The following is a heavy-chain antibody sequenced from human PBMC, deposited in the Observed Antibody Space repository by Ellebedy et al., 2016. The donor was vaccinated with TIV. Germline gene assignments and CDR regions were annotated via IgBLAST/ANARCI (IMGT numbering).Heavy chain of an antibody. D-gene: IGHD5-24*01. V-gene: IGHV1-2*02. CDR1: GYTFTGYY. Sequence: ASVKVSXXASGYTFTGYYMHWVRQAPGQGLEWMGWINPNSGGTNYAQKFQGRVTMTRDTSISTAYMELSRLRSDDTAVYYCARSHVEMATIDFDYWGQGTLVTVSS. CDR3: ARSHVEMATIDFDY. J-gene: IGHJ4*02. CDR2: INPNSGGT.